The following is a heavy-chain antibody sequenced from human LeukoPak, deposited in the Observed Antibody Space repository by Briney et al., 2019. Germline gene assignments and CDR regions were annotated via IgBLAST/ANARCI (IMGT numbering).Heavy chain of an antibody. Sequence: ASVKVSCKASGYTFTRYDINWVRQATGKGGEWMGWMNPNSGNTGYAQKLQGRDTITRNTSISTAYMELSSLRSEDTAVYYCARGWTANYYYYMDVWGKGTTVTVSS. CDR2: MNPNSGNT. CDR3: ARGWTANYYYYMDV. CDR1: GYTFTRYD. V-gene: IGHV1-8*01. D-gene: IGHD3/OR15-3a*01. J-gene: IGHJ6*03.